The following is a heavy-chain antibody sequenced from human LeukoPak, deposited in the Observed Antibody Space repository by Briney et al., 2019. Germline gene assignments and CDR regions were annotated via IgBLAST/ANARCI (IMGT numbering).Heavy chain of an antibody. Sequence: PGGSLRLSCAASGFTFRGYGMSWVRQAPGKGLEWVSAISGSGGSTYYANSVKGRFTISRDNSRNTLYLQMNSLRAEDTAVYYCAKGQVFQCDYWGQGTLVTVSS. D-gene: IGHD2/OR15-2a*01. CDR3: AKGQVFQCDY. CDR1: GFTFRGYG. J-gene: IGHJ4*02. V-gene: IGHV3-23*01. CDR2: ISGSGGST.